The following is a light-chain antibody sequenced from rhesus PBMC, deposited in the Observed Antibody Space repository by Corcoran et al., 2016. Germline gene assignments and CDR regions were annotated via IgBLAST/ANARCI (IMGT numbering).Light chain of an antibody. CDR2: AAS. Sequence: DIQMTQSLSALSASVGDRVTISCQASQNMYSNLAWYQQKQGKALKLLIYAASRLQTGIPSRFSGRGSGTVFTLTISSPQPGGSAAYYCQRYYCNPLTFGGRTKVELK. CDR3: QRYYCNPLT. V-gene: IGKV1S12*01. CDR1: QNMYSN. J-gene: IGKJ4*01.